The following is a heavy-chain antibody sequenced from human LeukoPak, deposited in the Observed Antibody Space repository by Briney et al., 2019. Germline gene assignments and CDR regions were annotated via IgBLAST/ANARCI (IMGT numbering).Heavy chain of an antibody. CDR1: GFTFSNYE. Sequence: GGSLRLSCAAPGFTFSNYEMDWVRPAPGKGLEWVSYISIDGKTIHYADSVKSRFTISRDNAKNSVYLQMNSLRVEDTAVYYCASLWELLGCWGQGTLVTISS. D-gene: IGHD1-26*01. V-gene: IGHV3-48*03. J-gene: IGHJ4*02. CDR2: ISIDGKTI. CDR3: ASLWELLGC.